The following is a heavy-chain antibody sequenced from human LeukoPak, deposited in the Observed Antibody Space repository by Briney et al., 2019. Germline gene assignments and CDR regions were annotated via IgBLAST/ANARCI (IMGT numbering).Heavy chain of an antibody. Sequence: SETLSLTCTVSGGSISSSSYYWGWIRQPPGKGLEWIGSIYYSGSTYYNPSLKSRVTISVDTSKSQFSLKLSSVTAADTAVYYCAREEVGATNAFFNYWGQGTLVTVSS. D-gene: IGHD1-26*01. V-gene: IGHV4-39*07. CDR1: GGSISSSSYY. CDR2: IYYSGST. CDR3: AREEVGATNAFFNY. J-gene: IGHJ4*02.